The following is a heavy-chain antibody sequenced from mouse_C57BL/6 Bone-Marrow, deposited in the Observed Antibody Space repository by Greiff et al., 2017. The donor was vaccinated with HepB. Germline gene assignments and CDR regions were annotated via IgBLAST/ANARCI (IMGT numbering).Heavy chain of an antibody. D-gene: IGHD2-3*01. V-gene: IGHV1-54*01. J-gene: IGHJ3*01. CDR1: GYAFTNYL. Sequence: QVQLQQSGAELVRPGTSVKVSCKASGYAFTNYLIEWVKQRPGQGLEWIGVINPGSGGTNYNEKFKGKATLTADKSSSTAYMQLSSLTSEDSAVYFCAYDGYYEGVWFAYWGQGTLVTVSA. CDR3: AYDGYYEGVWFAY. CDR2: INPGSGGT.